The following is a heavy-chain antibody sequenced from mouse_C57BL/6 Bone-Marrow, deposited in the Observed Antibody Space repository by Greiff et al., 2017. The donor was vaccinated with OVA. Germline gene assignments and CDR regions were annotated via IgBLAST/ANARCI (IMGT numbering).Heavy chain of an antibody. D-gene: IGHD4-1*01. V-gene: IGHV1-9*01. CDR1: GYTFTGYW. CDR2: IYPGSGST. Sequence: VQLQQSGAELMKPGASVKLSCKATGYTFTGYWIEWVKQRPGHGLEWIGDIYPGSGSTNYNEKFKSKATLTVDTSSSTAYMQLSSLTSEDSAVYYCASYWEDYWGQGTTLTVSS. CDR3: ASYWEDY. J-gene: IGHJ2*01.